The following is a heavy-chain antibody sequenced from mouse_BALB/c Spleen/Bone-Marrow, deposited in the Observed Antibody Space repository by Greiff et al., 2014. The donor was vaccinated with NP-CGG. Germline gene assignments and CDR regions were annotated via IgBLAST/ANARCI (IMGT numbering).Heavy chain of an antibody. CDR2: IYPGNVNT. CDR3: AREGHGNYGFDY. J-gene: IGHJ2*01. CDR1: GYTFPSYY. V-gene: IGHV1S56*01. D-gene: IGHD2-1*01. Sequence: QVQLKQSGPELGKPGASVRISCKASGYTFPSYYIPWGEQRPGQGLEWIGWIYPGNVNTKDNENFKGKATLTADKASSTAYMQLSRRTSEDSAVYFCAREGHGNYGFDYWGQGATLTVSS.